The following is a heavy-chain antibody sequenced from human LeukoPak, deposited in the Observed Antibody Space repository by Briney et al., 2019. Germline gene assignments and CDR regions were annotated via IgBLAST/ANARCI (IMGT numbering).Heavy chain of an antibody. Sequence: GGSLRLSCAASGFTFSSYDMHWVRQVTGKGLEWVSGISTAGDTYYPGSVKGRFTISRENAKNSLYLQMNSLRAGDTAVYYCARAGRDVYYYCGMDVWGQGTTVTVSS. J-gene: IGHJ6*02. V-gene: IGHV3-13*04. CDR2: ISTAGDT. CDR3: ARAGRDVYYYCGMDV. CDR1: GFTFSSYD.